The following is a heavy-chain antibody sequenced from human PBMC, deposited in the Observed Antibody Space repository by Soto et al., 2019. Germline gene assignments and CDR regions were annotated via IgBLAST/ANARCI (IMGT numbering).Heavy chain of an antibody. D-gene: IGHD5-12*01. CDR3: ARLQVATIGYGDWGDYYYYMDV. J-gene: IGHJ6*03. CDR1: GYSFTSYW. Sequence: GESLKISCKGSGYSFTSYWIGWVRQMPGKGLEWMGIIYPGDSDTRYSPSLQGQVTISADKSISTAYLQWSSLKASDTAMYYCARLQVATIGYGDWGDYYYYMDVWGKGTTVTVSS. CDR2: IYPGDSDT. V-gene: IGHV5-51*01.